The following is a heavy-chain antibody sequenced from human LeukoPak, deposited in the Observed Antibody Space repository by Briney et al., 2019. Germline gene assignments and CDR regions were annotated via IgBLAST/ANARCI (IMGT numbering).Heavy chain of an antibody. J-gene: IGHJ6*02. Sequence: ASVKVSCKASGGTFSSYAISWVRQAPGQGLEWMGWISAYNGNTNYAQKLQGRVTMTTDTSTSTAYMELRSLRSDDTAVYYCARDLYSSNYYYYGMDVWGQGTTVTVSS. V-gene: IGHV1-18*01. CDR1: GGTFSSYA. CDR3: ARDLYSSNYYYYGMDV. D-gene: IGHD5-18*01. CDR2: ISAYNGNT.